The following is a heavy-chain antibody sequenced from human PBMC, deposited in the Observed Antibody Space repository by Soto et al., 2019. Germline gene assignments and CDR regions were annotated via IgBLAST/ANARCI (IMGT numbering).Heavy chain of an antibody. CDR3: ARQIYDSDTGPNFQYYFDS. J-gene: IGHJ4*02. CDR2: IDPSDSQT. CDR1: GYSFAGYW. V-gene: IGHV5-10-1*01. D-gene: IGHD3-22*01. Sequence: RESLKISCKGSGYSFAGYWITWVRQKPGKGLEWMGRIDPSDSQTYYSPSFRGHVTISVTKSITTVFLQWSSLRASDTAMYYCARQIYDSDTGPNFQYYFDSWGQGTPVTVYS.